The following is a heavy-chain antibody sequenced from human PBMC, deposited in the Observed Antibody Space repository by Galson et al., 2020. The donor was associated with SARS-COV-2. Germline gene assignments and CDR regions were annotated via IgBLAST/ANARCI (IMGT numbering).Heavy chain of an antibody. Sequence: GGSLRLSCAASGFTFSSHAMHWVRQAPGKGLEWVAQIFFDGSDKYYGDSVKGRFTVSRDNSRNTVFLQMNSLRAEDTAVYYCLREGDTIYPDYWGQGTLVTVSS. D-gene: IGHD3-16*01. J-gene: IGHJ4*02. CDR3: LREGDTIYPDY. CDR1: GFTFSSHA. V-gene: IGHV3-33*01. CDR2: IFFDGSDK.